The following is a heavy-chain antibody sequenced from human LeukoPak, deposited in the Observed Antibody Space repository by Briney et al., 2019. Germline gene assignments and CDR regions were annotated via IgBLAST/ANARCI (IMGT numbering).Heavy chain of an antibody. CDR3: ARFAVPAARLYYLDY. CDR1: GFTQNA. J-gene: IGHJ4*02. D-gene: IGHD2-2*01. Sequence: GGSLRLSCEASGFTQNAMGWVRQAPGKGLEWVASISRSGGNSHYADSVKGRFTISRDNSKNTLYLQMNSLRAEDTAVYYCARFAVPAARLYYLDYWGQGTLVTVSS. V-gene: IGHV3-23*01. CDR2: ISRSGGNS.